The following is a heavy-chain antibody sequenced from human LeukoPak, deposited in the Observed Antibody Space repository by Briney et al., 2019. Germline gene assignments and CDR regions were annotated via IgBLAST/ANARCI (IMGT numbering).Heavy chain of an antibody. V-gene: IGHV3-48*03. CDR3: AKDLPRQGYDFWSGYNFDY. D-gene: IGHD3-3*01. CDR1: GFTFSSYE. CDR2: ISSSGSTI. Sequence: GGSLRLSCAASGFTFSSYEMNWVRQAPGKGLEWVSYISSSGSTIYYADSVKGRFTISRDNAKNSLYLQMNSLRAEDTAVYYCAKDLPRQGYDFWSGYNFDYWGQGTLVTVSS. J-gene: IGHJ4*02.